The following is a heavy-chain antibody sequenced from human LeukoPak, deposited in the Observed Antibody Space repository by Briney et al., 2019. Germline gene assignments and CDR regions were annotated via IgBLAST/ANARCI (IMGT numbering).Heavy chain of an antibody. V-gene: IGHV3-53*01. Sequence: PGGSLTLSCAVSGLTVSSIYMSWARQAPGDGLEWDAVIYSGVRTYYADSVKGRFTISREHSKNTLYLQMNRLRGEDTAVYYCARDPRYCSSTSCYTSHYYYGMDVWGQGTTVTVSS. CDR2: IYSGVRT. D-gene: IGHD2-2*02. CDR3: ARDPRYCSSTSCYTSHYYYGMDV. J-gene: IGHJ6*02. CDR1: GLTVSSIY.